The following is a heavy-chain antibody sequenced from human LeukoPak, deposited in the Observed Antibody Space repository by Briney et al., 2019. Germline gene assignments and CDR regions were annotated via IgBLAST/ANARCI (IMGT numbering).Heavy chain of an antibody. V-gene: IGHV1-2*02. D-gene: IGHD3-9*01. J-gene: IGHJ4*02. Sequence: ASVKVSCKASGYTFTGYYMHWVRQAPGQGLEWMGWINPNSGGTNYAQKYQGRVTMTRDTSISTAYMELSRLRSDDTAVYYCARGLYYDILTGPYYFDYWGQGTLVTVSS. CDR2: INPNSGGT. CDR3: ARGLYYDILTGPYYFDY. CDR1: GYTFTGYY.